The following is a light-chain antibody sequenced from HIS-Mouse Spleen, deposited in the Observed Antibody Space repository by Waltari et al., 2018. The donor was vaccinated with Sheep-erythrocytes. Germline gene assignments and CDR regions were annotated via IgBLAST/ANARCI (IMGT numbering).Light chain of an antibody. J-gene: IGLJ2*01. CDR1: KLGDKY. V-gene: IGLV3-1*01. CDR3: QAWDSSTAI. Sequence: ELTQPPSVSVSPGQTASITCSGDKLGDKYACWYQQKPGQSPVLVIYQDSKRPSGIPERFSGSNSGNTATLTISGTQAMDEADYYCQAWDSSTAIFGGGTKLTVL. CDR2: QDS.